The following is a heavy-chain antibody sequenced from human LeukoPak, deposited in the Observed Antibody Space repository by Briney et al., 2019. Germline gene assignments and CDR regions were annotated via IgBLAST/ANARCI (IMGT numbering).Heavy chain of an antibody. CDR3: ATDLVGSSSP. V-gene: IGHV1-8*01. J-gene: IGHJ5*02. Sequence: ASVKVSCKASGYTFTSYDINWVRQATGQGLEWMGWMNPNSGNTGYAQKFQGRVTMTEDTSTDTAYMELSSLRSEDTAVYYCATDLVGSSSPWGQGTLVTVSS. CDR1: GYTFTSYD. CDR2: MNPNSGNT. D-gene: IGHD6-13*01.